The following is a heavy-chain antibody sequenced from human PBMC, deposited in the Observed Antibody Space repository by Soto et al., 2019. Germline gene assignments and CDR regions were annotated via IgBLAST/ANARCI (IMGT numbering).Heavy chain of an antibody. D-gene: IGHD6-6*01. V-gene: IGHV4-34*01. CDR2: INPSGGT. CDR3: ARVLAARASRDFDY. Sequence: QVQIQQWGAGLLKPSETLSLTCAVYGGSFSTDYWSWIRQPPGKGLEWIGEINPSGGTNYNPSLKSRVTISVATSKNQFSLKLSSVTAADTAVYYCARVLAARASRDFDYWGQGTLVTVSS. J-gene: IGHJ4*02. CDR1: GGSFSTDY.